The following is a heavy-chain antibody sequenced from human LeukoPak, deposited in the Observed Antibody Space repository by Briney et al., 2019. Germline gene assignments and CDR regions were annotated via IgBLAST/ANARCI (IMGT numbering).Heavy chain of an antibody. CDR3: ARRVCSGGGCYFDF. J-gene: IGHJ4*02. Sequence: GGSLRLSSAASGFTFSSYWMNWVRQAPGKGLEWVANIKEDGSEKYYVDSVKGRFTISRDNTKNSLYLQMNSLRAEDTAVYYCARRVCSGGGCYFDFWGQGTLVTVSS. CDR2: IKEDGSEK. D-gene: IGHD2-15*01. CDR1: GFTFSSYW. V-gene: IGHV3-7*01.